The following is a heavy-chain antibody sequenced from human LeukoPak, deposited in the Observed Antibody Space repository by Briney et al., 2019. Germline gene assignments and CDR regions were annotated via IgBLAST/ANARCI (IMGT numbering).Heavy chain of an antibody. CDR1: RYTLTELS. J-gene: IGHJ5*02. CDR2: FDPEDGET. V-gene: IGHV1-24*01. CDR3: ATDDSEAWFDP. D-gene: IGHD2-21*02. Sequence: VASVKISCKVSRYTLTELSMHWVRQAPGKGLEWMGGFDPEDGETIYAQKFQGRVTMTEDTSTDTAYMELSSLRSEDTAVYYCATDDSEAWFDPWGQGTLVTVSS.